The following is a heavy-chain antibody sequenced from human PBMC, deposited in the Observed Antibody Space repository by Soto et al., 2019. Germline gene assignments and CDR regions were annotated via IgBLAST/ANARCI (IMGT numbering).Heavy chain of an antibody. D-gene: IGHD2-2*01. V-gene: IGHV1-69*18. Sequence: QVQLVQSGAKVKTPGSSVKVSCEASGGTFSSYSINWVRKAPGQGLEWMGRLIPMFGTTDYAQRFQGRVTFTADESTSTASMEVTNLTSEDTAVYYCARAVVLTFSRFYDVDVWGQGTTVTVSS. CDR2: LIPMFGTT. CDR3: ARAVVLTFSRFYDVDV. CDR1: GGTFSSYS. J-gene: IGHJ6*02.